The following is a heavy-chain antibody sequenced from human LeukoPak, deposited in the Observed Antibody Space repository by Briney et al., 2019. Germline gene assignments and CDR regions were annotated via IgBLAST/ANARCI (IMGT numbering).Heavy chain of an antibody. V-gene: IGHV3-74*01. CDR3: AKYLGERFLTDAFDI. J-gene: IGHJ3*02. D-gene: IGHD3-3*01. CDR2: INTDGTST. Sequence: GGSLRLSCVASGFTFSTYWMHWVRQAPGKGLVWVSRINTDGTSTTYADSVKGRFTISRDNAKNTLYLQMNSLRAEDTAVYYCAKYLGERFLTDAFDIWGQGTMVTVSS. CDR1: GFTFSTYW.